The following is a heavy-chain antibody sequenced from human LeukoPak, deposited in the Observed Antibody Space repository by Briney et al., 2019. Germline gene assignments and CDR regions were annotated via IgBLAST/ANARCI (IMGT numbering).Heavy chain of an antibody. J-gene: IGHJ5*02. V-gene: IGHV4-59*01. CDR1: GGSISSYY. CDR3: ARDLRHYPWENWFDP. CDR2: IYYSGST. Sequence: SETLSLTCTVSGGSISSYYWSWIRQPPGKGLEWIGYIYYSGSTNYNPSLKSRVTISVDTSKNQFSLKLSSVTAADTAVYYCARDLRHYPWENWFDPWGQGTLVTVSS. D-gene: IGHD1-26*01.